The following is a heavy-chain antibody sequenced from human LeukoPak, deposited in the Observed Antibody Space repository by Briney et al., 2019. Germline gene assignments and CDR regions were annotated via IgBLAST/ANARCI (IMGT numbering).Heavy chain of an antibody. D-gene: IGHD1-1*01. CDR1: GLAFSAYK. CDR3: ARDRYNQYGMDV. V-gene: IGHV3-74*01. Sequence: GGSMRLSCAASGLAFSAYKMHWVRQAPGKGLVWVSRINGDGAITSYADSVKGRFIISRDNAKDTLSLVMNSLRADDTAVYYCARDRYNQYGMDVWGLGTTVTVSS. J-gene: IGHJ6*02. CDR2: INGDGAIT.